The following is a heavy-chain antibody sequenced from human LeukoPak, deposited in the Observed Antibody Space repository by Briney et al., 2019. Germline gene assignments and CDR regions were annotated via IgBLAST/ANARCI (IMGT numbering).Heavy chain of an antibody. CDR2: IYYSGST. Sequence: SETLSLTCTVSGGSISSYYWSWIRQPPGKGLEWIGYIYYSGSTYYNPSLKSRVIISVDTSKNQFSLKLSSVTAADTAVYYCARDTGGYLRADYWGQGTLVTVSS. CDR1: GGSISSYY. V-gene: IGHV4-59*12. J-gene: IGHJ4*02. D-gene: IGHD2-8*02. CDR3: ARDTGGYLRADY.